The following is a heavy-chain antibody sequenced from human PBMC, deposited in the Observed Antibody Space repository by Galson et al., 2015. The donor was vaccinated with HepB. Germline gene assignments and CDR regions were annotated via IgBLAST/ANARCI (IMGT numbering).Heavy chain of an antibody. CDR3: ARGRQNWNSDPYDMDV. CDR2: VYYTGSG. Sequence: TLSLTCTVSGGSISTYYWNWIRQPPGKGLEWIGYVYYTGSGSYNPSLKSRVTMSVDTSKNQFSLKLTSVTAADTAVYFCARGRQNWNSDPYDMDVWGQGTTVAVSS. J-gene: IGHJ6*02. D-gene: IGHD1-7*01. V-gene: IGHV4-59*01. CDR1: GGSISTYY.